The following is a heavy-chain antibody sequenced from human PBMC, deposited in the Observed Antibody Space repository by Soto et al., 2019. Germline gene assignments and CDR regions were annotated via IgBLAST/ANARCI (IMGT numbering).Heavy chain of an antibody. CDR2: IYHSGGT. J-gene: IGHJ5*02. V-gene: IGHV4-30-4*01. Sequence: PSETLSLTCTISGGSISSGDYWRWIRRTPGKGLEWIGYIYHSGGTYYNPSLKSRVTMSVDTSQNQFSLNLSSVSAADTAVYYCARDQRGAVAPLWFDPWGQGTLVTVSS. CDR1: GGSISSGDY. D-gene: IGHD6-19*01. CDR3: ARDQRGAVAPLWFDP.